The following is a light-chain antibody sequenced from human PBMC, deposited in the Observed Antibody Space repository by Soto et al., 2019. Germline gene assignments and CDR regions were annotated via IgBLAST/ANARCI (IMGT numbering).Light chain of an antibody. Sequence: QSALTQPASVSGSPGQSITISCTGTSSDIGDSNYVSWYQQHPGKAPKLVIYDVSNRPSGVSNRFSGFKSANTASLTISGLQAEDEADYYCSSYRSSSTSYVFGTGTKVTVL. CDR2: DVS. J-gene: IGLJ1*01. CDR1: SSDIGDSNY. CDR3: SSYRSSSTSYV. V-gene: IGLV2-14*03.